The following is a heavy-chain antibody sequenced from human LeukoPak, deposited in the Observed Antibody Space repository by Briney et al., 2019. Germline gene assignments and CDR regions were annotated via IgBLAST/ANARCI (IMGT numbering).Heavy chain of an antibody. Sequence: PSETLSLTCTVSGGSISSYYWSWIRQPPEKGLEWIGYTHYSGSTKYNPSLKSRLTMSLDTSKNQFSLRLSSVTAADTAVYFCASRKLGNDYWGQGTLVTVSS. CDR2: THYSGST. J-gene: IGHJ4*02. CDR1: GGSISSYY. V-gene: IGHV4-59*01. CDR3: ASRKLGNDY. D-gene: IGHD7-27*01.